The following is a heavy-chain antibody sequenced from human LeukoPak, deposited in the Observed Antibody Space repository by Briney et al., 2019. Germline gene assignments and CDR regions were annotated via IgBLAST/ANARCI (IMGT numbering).Heavy chain of an antibody. J-gene: IGHJ4*02. CDR1: GGSISGYY. Sequence: PSETLSLTCTVSGGSISGYYWSWIRQPPGKGLEWIGEINHSGSTNYNPSLKSRVAISVDTSKNQFSLKLSSVTAADTAVYYCARGTYSNYYSYYFDYWGQGTLVTVSS. D-gene: IGHD4-11*01. CDR2: INHSGST. CDR3: ARGTYSNYYSYYFDY. V-gene: IGHV4-34*01.